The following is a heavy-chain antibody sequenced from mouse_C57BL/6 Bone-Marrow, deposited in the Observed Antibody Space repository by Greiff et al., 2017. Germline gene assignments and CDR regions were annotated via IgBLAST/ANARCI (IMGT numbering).Heavy chain of an antibody. CDR3: ASSLAY. CDR2: ISDGGSYT. Sequence: VQLKESGGGLVKPGGSLKLSCAASGFTFSSYAMSWVRQTPEKRLEWVATISDGGSYTYYPDNVKGRFTISRDNAKNNLYLQMSHLKSEDTAMXYCASSLAYWGQGTLVTVSA. V-gene: IGHV5-4*01. CDR1: GFTFSSYA. J-gene: IGHJ3*01.